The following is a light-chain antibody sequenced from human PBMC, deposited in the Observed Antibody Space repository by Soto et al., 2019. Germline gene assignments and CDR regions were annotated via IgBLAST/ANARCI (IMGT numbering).Light chain of an antibody. CDR2: EVS. V-gene: IGLV2-18*02. J-gene: IGLJ1*01. CDR3: SSYTSSSTYV. CDR1: SSDVGSYYR. Sequence: QYALTQPPSVSGSPGQSGTISCTGTSSDVGSYYRVSWYQQSPGTAPKLMIYEVSNRPSGVPDRFSGSKSGNTASLTISGLQAEDEADYYCSSYTSSSTYVFGTGTKVTVL.